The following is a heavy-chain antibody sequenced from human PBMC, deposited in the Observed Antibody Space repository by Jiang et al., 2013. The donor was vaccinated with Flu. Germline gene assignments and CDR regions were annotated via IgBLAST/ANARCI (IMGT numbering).Heavy chain of an antibody. CDR1: IHFSSYG. CDR2: ISYDGSNK. Sequence: GRSRRDSPVQLWIHFSSYGMHWVRQAPGKGLEWVAVISYDGSNKYYADSVKGRFTISRDNSKNTLYLQMNSLRAEDTAVYYCAKDVYYDYVWGSYRYTYDAFDIWGQGTMVTVSS. J-gene: IGHJ3*02. CDR3: AKDVYYDYVWGSYRYTYDAFDI. D-gene: IGHD3-16*02. V-gene: IGHV3-30*18.